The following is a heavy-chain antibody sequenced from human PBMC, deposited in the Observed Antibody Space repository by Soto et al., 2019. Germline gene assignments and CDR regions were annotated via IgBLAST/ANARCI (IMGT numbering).Heavy chain of an antibody. V-gene: IGHV3-23*01. J-gene: IGHJ5*02. D-gene: IGHD2-15*01. Sequence: EVQLLESGGGLVQPGGSLRLSRAASGFPFSSRAMSWVRQAPGKGLEWVSAISGSGTITYYADSVKGRFTISRDTSKKTLYLQMNSLRADDTAVYYCAEWARYCSGADCRAWGQGTLVTVSS. CDR3: AEWARYCSGADCRA. CDR1: GFPFSSRA. CDR2: ISGSGTIT.